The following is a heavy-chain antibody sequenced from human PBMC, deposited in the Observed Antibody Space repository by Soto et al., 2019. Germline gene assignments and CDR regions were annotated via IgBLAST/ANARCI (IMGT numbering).Heavy chain of an antibody. V-gene: IGHV3-21*01. CDR2: ISSSSSYI. Sequence: EVQLVESGGGLVKPGGSLRLSCAAYGFTFSSYSMNWVRQAPGKGLEWVSSISSSSSYIYYADSVKGRFTISRDNAKNSLYLQMNSLRAEDTAVYYCARDRCSSTSCYVGSFGIFDYWGQGTLVTVSS. D-gene: IGHD2-2*01. J-gene: IGHJ4*02. CDR1: GFTFSSYS. CDR3: ARDRCSSTSCYVGSFGIFDY.